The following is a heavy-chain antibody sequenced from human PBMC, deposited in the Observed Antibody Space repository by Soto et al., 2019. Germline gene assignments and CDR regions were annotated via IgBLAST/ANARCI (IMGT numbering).Heavy chain of an antibody. V-gene: IGHV3-73*02. CDR2: IRSKGNNYAT. CDR1: GFTFSDSA. J-gene: IGHJ2*01. Sequence: EVPLVESGGGLVQPGGSLKLSCAASGFTFSDSAMHWVRQASGEGLEWLSRIRSKGNNYATEYGASLKGRFTISRDDSKKTTYLQMSNLNTEDTAVYYCVRYSRTLGWFFDLWGRGTLVTVSS. D-gene: IGHD2-21*01. CDR3: VRYSRTLGWFFDL.